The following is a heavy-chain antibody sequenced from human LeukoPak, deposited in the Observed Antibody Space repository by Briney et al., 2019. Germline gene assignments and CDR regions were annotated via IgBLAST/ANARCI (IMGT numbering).Heavy chain of an antibody. V-gene: IGHV4-39*07. D-gene: IGHD2-21*02. CDR2: IYHRGTT. CDR3: ARSPRRVTATIYFDY. J-gene: IGHJ4*02. Sequence: ETSETLSLTCTVSGGSISSSSYYWGWIRQPPGKGLEWIGSIYHRGTTYYNPSLKSRVSMSVDTSKNQFSLKVTSVTAADTAVYYCARSPRRVTATIYFDYWGQGTLVTASS. CDR1: GGSISSSSYY.